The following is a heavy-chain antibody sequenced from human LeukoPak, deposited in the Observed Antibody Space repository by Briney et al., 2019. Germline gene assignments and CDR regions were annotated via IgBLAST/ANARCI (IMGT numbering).Heavy chain of an antibody. CDR2: ISGSGGST. CDR3: AKAYDSSGSYGCFDY. CDR1: GFTFSSYA. D-gene: IGHD3-22*01. Sequence: PGGSLRLSCAASGFTFSSYAMSWVRQAPGKGLEWVSAISGSGGSTYYADSVKGRFTISRDNSKNTLYLQMNSLRAEDTAVYYCAKAYDSSGSYGCFDYWGQGTLVTVSS. V-gene: IGHV3-23*01. J-gene: IGHJ4*02.